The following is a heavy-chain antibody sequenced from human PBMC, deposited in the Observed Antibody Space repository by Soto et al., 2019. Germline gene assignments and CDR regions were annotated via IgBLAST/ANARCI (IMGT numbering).Heavy chain of an antibody. CDR1: GYTFTGYY. CDR2: INPNSGGT. D-gene: IGHD3-9*01. CDR3: ARGRYDILTGYTPPYYYYGMDV. J-gene: IGHJ6*02. Sequence: GASVKGSCKATGYTFTGYYMHWVRQAPGQGLEWMGWINPNSGGTNYAQKFQGRVTMTRDTSISTAYMELSRLRSDDTAVYYCARGRYDILTGYTPPYYYYGMDVWGQGTTVTVSS. V-gene: IGHV1-2*02.